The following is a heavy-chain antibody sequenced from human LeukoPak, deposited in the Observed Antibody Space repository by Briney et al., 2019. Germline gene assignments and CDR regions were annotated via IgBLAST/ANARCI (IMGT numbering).Heavy chain of an antibody. CDR3: AKDAAAAGPRIDDY. Sequence: GGSLRLSCAASGFTFSSYAMHWVRQAPGKGLEWVAVISYDGSNKYYADSVKGRFTISRDNSKNTLYLQMNSLRAEDTAVYYCAKDAAAAGPRIDDYWGQGTLVTVSS. CDR1: GFTFSSYA. V-gene: IGHV3-30*04. CDR2: ISYDGSNK. D-gene: IGHD6-13*01. J-gene: IGHJ4*02.